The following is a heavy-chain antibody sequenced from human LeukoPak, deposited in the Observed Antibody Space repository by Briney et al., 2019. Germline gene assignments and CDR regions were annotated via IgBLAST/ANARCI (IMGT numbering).Heavy chain of an antibody. Sequence: GGSLRLSCAASGFTFSSYWMSWVRQAPGKGLEWVANIKQDGSEKYYVDSVKGRFTISRDNAKNSLYLQMNGLRAEDTAVYYCARVPCSSTSCSMFAFDIWGQGTMVTVSS. V-gene: IGHV3-7*01. J-gene: IGHJ3*02. D-gene: IGHD2-2*01. CDR1: GFTFSSYW. CDR3: ARVPCSSTSCSMFAFDI. CDR2: IKQDGSEK.